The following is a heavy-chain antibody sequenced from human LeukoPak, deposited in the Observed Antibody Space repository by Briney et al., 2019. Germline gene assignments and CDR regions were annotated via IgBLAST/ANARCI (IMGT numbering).Heavy chain of an antibody. D-gene: IGHD5-24*01. V-gene: IGHV5-51*01. CDR1: GYSFTSYW. CDR2: IYPGDSDT. Sequence: GESLKISCKGSGYSFTSYWIGWVRQMPGKGLEWMGIIYPGDSDTRCSPSFQGQVTISADKSISTAYLQWSSLKASDTAMYYCARQPVSEMATAYYYGMDVWGQGTTVTVSS. CDR3: ARQPVSEMATAYYYGMDV. J-gene: IGHJ6*02.